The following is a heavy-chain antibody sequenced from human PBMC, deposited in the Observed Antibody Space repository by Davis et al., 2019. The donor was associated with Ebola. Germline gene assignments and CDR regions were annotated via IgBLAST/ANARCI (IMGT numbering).Heavy chain of an antibody. CDR2: ISWNSGSI. Sequence: PRGSLRLSCAASGFTFDDYAMHWVRQAPGKGLEWVSGISWNSGSIDYADSVKGRFTISRDNAKNSLYLQMNSLRAEDTALYYCAKDLWGSSYYYYGMDVWGQGTTVTVSS. CDR3: AKDLWGSSYYYYGMDV. CDR1: GFTFDDYA. V-gene: IGHV3-9*01. J-gene: IGHJ6*02. D-gene: IGHD3-16*01.